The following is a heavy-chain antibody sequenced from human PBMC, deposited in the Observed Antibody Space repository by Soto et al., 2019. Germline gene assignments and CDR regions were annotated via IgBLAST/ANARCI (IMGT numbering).Heavy chain of an antibody. CDR2: IKSKTDGGKT. CDR1: GFTFSNAW. Sequence: GGSLRLSCAASGFTFSNAWMNWVRQAPGKGLEWVGRIKSKTDGGKTDYAAPVKGRFTISRDDSKNKLYLQMNSLKTEDTAVYYCTTVTRQYTSGYDSRDYWGQGTLVTVSS. J-gene: IGHJ4*02. CDR3: TTVTRQYTSGYDSRDY. D-gene: IGHD5-12*01. V-gene: IGHV3-15*07.